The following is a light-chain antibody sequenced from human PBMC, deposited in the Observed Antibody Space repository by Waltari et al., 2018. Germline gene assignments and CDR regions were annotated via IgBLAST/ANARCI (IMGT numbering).Light chain of an antibody. Sequence: QSALTQPAPVSASPGQSTTISCTGTSSDAGGYNYVSWYQQHPGKAPKLMIYDVSHRPSGVSNRFSGSKSGNTASLTISGLQAEDEADYYCSSYTSSSTGVFGGGTKLTVL. V-gene: IGLV2-14*01. CDR3: SSYTSSSTGV. CDR2: DVS. CDR1: SSDAGGYNY. J-gene: IGLJ2*01.